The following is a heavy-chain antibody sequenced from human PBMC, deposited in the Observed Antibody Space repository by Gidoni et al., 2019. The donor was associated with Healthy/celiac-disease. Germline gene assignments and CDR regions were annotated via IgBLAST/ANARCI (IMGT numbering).Heavy chain of an antibody. Sequence: EVQLVESGGGLVKPGGSLRLSCAASGFTFSSYSMNWVRQAPGKGLEWVSSISSSSSYIYYADSVKGRFTISRDNAKNSLYLQMNSLRAEDTAVYYCAANTVPAAISALDYWGQGTLVTVSS. V-gene: IGHV3-21*01. D-gene: IGHD2-2*02. CDR1: GFTFSSYS. CDR2: ISSSSSYI. J-gene: IGHJ4*02. CDR3: AANTVPAAISALDY.